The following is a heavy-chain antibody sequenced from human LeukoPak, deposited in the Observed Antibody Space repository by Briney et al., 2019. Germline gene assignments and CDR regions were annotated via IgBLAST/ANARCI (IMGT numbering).Heavy chain of an antibody. J-gene: IGHJ4*02. CDR3: ASRWTLDY. CDR2: IKQGGSEK. CDR1: GFTFSSYW. V-gene: IGHV3-7*01. Sequence: GGSLRLSCAASGFTFSSYWMTWVRQAPGKGLEWVANIKQGGSEKYYVDSVRGRFTISRDNAKNSLFLQMNSLRAEDTAIYYCASRWTLDYWGQGTLVTVSS. D-gene: IGHD3/OR15-3a*01.